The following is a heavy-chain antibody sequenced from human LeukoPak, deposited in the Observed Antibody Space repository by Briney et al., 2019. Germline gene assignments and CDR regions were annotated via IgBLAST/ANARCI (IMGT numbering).Heavy chain of an antibody. V-gene: IGHV3-74*01. CDR1: GVTFSNFY. Sequence: GGSLRLSCAASGVTFSNFYMHWVRQAPGKGLVWLSRISGDGTTINYADSVKGRFTISRDNAKNTLYLQINNLRAEDTAVYYCARTEAYGGSFFPYWGQGTLVTVSS. CDR3: ARTEAYGGSFFPY. D-gene: IGHD2-15*01. CDR2: ISGDGTTI. J-gene: IGHJ4*02.